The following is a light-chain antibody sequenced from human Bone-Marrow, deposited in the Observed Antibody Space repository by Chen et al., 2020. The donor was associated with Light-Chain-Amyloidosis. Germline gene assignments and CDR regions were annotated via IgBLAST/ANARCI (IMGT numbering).Light chain of an antibody. CDR1: QRISKF. CDR2: DAS. V-gene: IGKV3-11*01. Sequence: EIVLTQSPATLSLSPGERAALSCRASQRISKFLAWYQHKPGQAPRLLICDASIRATGIPARFSGRGSGTDFTLTINSLEPEDFAVYYLQERVNWTLYTFGQGTKLEI. J-gene: IGKJ2*01. CDR3: QERVNWTLYT.